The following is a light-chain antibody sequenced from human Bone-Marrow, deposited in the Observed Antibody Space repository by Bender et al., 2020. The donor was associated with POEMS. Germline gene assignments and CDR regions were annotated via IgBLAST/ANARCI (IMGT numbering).Light chain of an antibody. CDR1: TSDFGNYNL. CDR2: DVT. J-gene: IGLJ3*02. V-gene: IGLV2-14*02. CDR3: CSYSTRGALWV. Sequence: QSALTQPASVSGSPGQSITISCTGTTSDFGNYNLVSWYQVRPGKAPRLMIYDVTSRPSGVSHRFSGSKSGNTASLTISGLQAEDEGDYYCCSYSTRGALWVFGGGTKVTVL.